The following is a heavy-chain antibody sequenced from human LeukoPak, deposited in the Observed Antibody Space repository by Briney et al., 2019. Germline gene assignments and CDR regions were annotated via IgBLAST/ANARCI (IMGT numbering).Heavy chain of an antibody. D-gene: IGHD3-10*01. CDR1: GFTFSSYG. J-gene: IGHJ6*02. CDR2: ISYDGSNK. V-gene: IGHV3-30*18. Sequence: GGSLRLSCAASGFTFSSYGMHWVRQAPGKGLEGVAVISYDGSNKYYADSVKGRFTISRDNSKNTLYLQMNSLRAEDTAVYYCAKSRGSGSYTDPNYYGMDVWGQGTTVTVSS. CDR3: AKSRGSGSYTDPNYYGMDV.